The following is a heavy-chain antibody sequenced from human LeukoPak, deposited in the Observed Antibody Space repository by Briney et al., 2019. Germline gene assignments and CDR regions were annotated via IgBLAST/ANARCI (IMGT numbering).Heavy chain of an antibody. V-gene: IGHV4-30-2*01. CDR2: IYHSGST. J-gene: IGHJ5*02. CDR1: GGSISSGGYS. Sequence: SQTLSLTCAVSGGSISSGGYSWSWIRQPPGKGLEWIGYIYHSGSTYYNPSLKSRVTISVDRSKNQFSLKLSSVTAADTAVYYCVRGGYYYGPYNWFDPWGQGTLVTVSS. CDR3: VRGGYYYGPYNWFDP. D-gene: IGHD3-22*01.